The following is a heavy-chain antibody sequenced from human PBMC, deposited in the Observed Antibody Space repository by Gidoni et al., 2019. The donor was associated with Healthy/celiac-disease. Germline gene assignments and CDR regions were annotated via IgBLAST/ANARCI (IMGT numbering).Heavy chain of an antibody. D-gene: IGHD3-22*01. CDR1: GFTFSSYS. CDR3: ARDGYYYDSSGYYNY. J-gene: IGHJ4*02. CDR2: ISSSSSYI. Sequence: EVQLVESGGGLVKPGGSLRLSCAASGFTFSSYSMNWVRQAPGNGLEWVSSISSSSSYIYYADSVKGRFTIARDNAKNSLYLQMNSLRAEDTAVYYCARDGYYYDSSGYYNYWGQGTLVTVSS. V-gene: IGHV3-21*01.